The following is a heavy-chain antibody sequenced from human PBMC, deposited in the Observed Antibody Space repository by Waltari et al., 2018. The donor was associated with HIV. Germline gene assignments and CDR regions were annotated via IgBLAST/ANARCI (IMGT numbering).Heavy chain of an antibody. CDR1: GAPFRSGNW. D-gene: IGHD2-15*01. V-gene: IGHV4-4*02. Sequence: QVQLQESGPGLVKPSGTLSLTCAVSGAPFRSGNWWTWARRPPGKGLEWIGEIYHSGTTNYNPSLKTRVTISLDKSKNQFSLKLSSVTAADTAVYYCAINGGSSNFDYWGQGTLVTVSS. J-gene: IGHJ4*02. CDR2: IYHSGTT. CDR3: AINGGSSNFDY.